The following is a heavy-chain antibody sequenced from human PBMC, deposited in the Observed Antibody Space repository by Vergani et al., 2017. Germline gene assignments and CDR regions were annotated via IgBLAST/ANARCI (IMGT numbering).Heavy chain of an antibody. CDR1: GGTFSSYA. D-gene: IGHD3-16*01. J-gene: IGHJ4*02. V-gene: IGHV1-69*06. CDR2: IIPIFGAP. Sequence: QVQLVQSGAEVKKPGSSVKVSCKTSGGTFSSYAISWVRQAPGQGPEWMGAIIPIFGAPNYAQKFQGRVTITADKSTSTAYMELSSLRSEETAVYYCAQGRGESYPSFDYWGQGTLVTVSS. CDR3: AQGRGESYPSFDY.